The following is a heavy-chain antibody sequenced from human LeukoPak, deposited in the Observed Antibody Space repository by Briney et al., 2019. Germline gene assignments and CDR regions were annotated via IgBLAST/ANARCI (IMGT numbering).Heavy chain of an antibody. CDR2: ISYDGSNK. CDR1: GFTFSSYV. Sequence: GGSLRLSCVASGFTFSSYVMHWVRQAPGKGLEWVAVISYDGSNKYYADSVRGRFTISRDNAKNSLYLQMNSLRAEDAALYYCAKDSRAGYSYGPATFDYWGQGTLVTVSS. V-gene: IGHV3-30*04. D-gene: IGHD5-18*01. CDR3: AKDSRAGYSYGPATFDY. J-gene: IGHJ4*02.